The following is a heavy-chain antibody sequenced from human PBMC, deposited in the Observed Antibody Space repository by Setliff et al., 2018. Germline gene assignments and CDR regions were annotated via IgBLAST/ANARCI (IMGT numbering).Heavy chain of an antibody. CDR3: ARDGLDDAFDI. CDR1: GFTFSKYT. CDR2: TSSSSSYI. J-gene: IGHJ3*02. Sequence: PGGSLRLSCAASGFTFSKYTINWVRQAPGKGLEWVSSTSSSSSYIYYTDSVKGRFAISRDNAKNSLYLQMNSLRAEDTAVYYCARDGLDDAFDIWGQGTMVTVSS. D-gene: IGHD2-2*03. V-gene: IGHV3-21*01.